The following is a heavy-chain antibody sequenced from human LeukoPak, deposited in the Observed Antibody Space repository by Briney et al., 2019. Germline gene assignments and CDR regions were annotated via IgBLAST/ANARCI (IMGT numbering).Heavy chain of an antibody. CDR1: GYSISSGYY. Sequence: SETLSLTCAVSGYSISSGYYWGWIRQPPGKGLEWIGNIYHRGSTYYNPSLKSRVTISVDKSKNQFSLKLRSVTAADTAVYYCARSVVTATLGWFDPWGQGTLVTVSS. J-gene: IGHJ5*02. V-gene: IGHV4-38-2*01. CDR3: ARSVVTATLGWFDP. D-gene: IGHD2-21*02. CDR2: IYHRGST.